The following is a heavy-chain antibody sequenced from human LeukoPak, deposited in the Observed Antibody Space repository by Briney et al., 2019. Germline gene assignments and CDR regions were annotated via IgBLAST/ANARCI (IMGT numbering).Heavy chain of an antibody. CDR2: INPDGRDT. J-gene: IGHJ1*01. D-gene: IGHD2-21*02. CDR3: TSWGDTTAEYFQR. Sequence: GGSLRLSCTASVFAFSNYEMTWVRQAPGKGLEWVAHINPDGRDTYYVDSVKGRFTISRDNAQNSMYLQMNSLRVEDTAVYYCTSWGDTTAEYFQRWGQGTLVTVSS. V-gene: IGHV3-7*01. CDR1: VFAFSNYE.